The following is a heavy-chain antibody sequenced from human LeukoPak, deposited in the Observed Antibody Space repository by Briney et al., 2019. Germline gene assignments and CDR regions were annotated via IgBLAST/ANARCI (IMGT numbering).Heavy chain of an antibody. J-gene: IGHJ4*02. CDR1: GFTFSSYE. CDR3: VRGVPYYDILTGPSLAY. CDR2: ISSSGSTI. V-gene: IGHV3-48*03. Sequence: PGGSLRLSCAASGFTFSSYEMNWVRQAPGKGLEWVSYISSSGSTIYYADSVKGRFTVSRDNAKNSLYLQMNNLRAEDTAVYYCVRGVPYYDILTGPSLAYWGQGTLVTVSS. D-gene: IGHD3-9*01.